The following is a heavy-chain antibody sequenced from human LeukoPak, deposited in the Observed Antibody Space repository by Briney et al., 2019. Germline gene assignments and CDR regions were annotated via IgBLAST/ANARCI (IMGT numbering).Heavy chain of an antibody. Sequence: SETPSLTCTVSGGSISSSSYSWGWIRQPPGKGLEWIGSIYYSGSTYYNPSLKSRVTISVDTSKNQFSLKLSSVTAADTAVYYCARLGGGWYRSDWGQGTLVTVSS. J-gene: IGHJ4*02. CDR1: GGSISSSSYS. D-gene: IGHD6-19*01. CDR2: IYYSGST. CDR3: ARLGGGWYRSD. V-gene: IGHV4-39*01.